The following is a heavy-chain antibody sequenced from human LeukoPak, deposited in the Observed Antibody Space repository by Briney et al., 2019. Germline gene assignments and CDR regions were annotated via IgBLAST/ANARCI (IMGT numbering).Heavy chain of an antibody. CDR3: AILSEYQLLDYDY. Sequence: ASVKVSCKASGYTFTGYYMHWVRQAPGQGLEWMGWINPNSGGTNYAQKFQGRVTMTRDTSTSTVYMELSSLRSEDTAVYYCAILSEYQLLDYDYWGQGTLVTVSS. D-gene: IGHD2-2*01. CDR2: INPNSGGT. J-gene: IGHJ4*02. CDR1: GYTFTGYY. V-gene: IGHV1-2*02.